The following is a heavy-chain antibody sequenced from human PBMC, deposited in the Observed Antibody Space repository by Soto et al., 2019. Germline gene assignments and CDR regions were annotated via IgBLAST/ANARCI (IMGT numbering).Heavy chain of an antibody. V-gene: IGHV5-51*01. CDR1: GYSFTSYW. CDR2: IYPGDSDT. CDR3: ALHSWSCIAHRGVLYI. Sequence: PGESLKISCKGSGYSFTSYWIGWVRQMPGKGLEWMGIIYPGDSDTRYSPSFQGQVTISADKSISTAYLQWSSLKASDTAMYYCALHSWSCIAHRGVLYIRAQRSTVTVS. D-gene: IGHD2-21*01. J-gene: IGHJ3*02.